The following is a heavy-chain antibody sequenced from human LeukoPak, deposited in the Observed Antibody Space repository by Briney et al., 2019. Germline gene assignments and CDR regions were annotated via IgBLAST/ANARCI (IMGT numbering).Heavy chain of an antibody. V-gene: IGHV1-69*10. CDR2: ITPIFGIA. D-gene: IGHD6-19*01. Sequence: VKVSCKASGGTFSSYTISWVRQAPGQGLEWMGRITPIFGIANYAQKFQGRVTITADKSTSTAYMELSSLRSEDTAVYYCAREMAPAVADENWFDPWGQGTLVTVSS. CDR3: AREMAPAVADENWFDP. CDR1: GGTFSSYT. J-gene: IGHJ5*02.